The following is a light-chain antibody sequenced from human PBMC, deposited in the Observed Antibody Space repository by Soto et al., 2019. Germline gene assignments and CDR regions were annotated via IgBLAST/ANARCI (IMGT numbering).Light chain of an antibody. Sequence: DIQMTQSPSTLSASVGDRVTITCRASQSIGSYLAWYQQKPGKAPKVLIYKASSLESGVPSRVSGRGSGTEFTLTISSLQPDDFATYYCQQYNSYSWTFGQGTKVEIK. V-gene: IGKV1-5*03. CDR3: QQYNSYSWT. CDR2: KAS. CDR1: QSIGSY. J-gene: IGKJ1*01.